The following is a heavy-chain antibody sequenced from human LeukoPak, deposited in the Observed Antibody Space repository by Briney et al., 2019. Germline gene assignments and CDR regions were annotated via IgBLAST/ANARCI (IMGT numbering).Heavy chain of an antibody. CDR1: GFTFSSYG. V-gene: IGHV3-33*01. CDR3: ARDRYYDILTGSPLGWFDP. J-gene: IGHJ5*02. D-gene: IGHD3-9*01. Sequence: PGGSLRLSCAASGFTFSSYGMHWVRQAPGKGLEWVAVIWYDGSNKYYADSVKGRFTISRDNSKNTLYLQVNSLRAEDTAVYYCARDRYYDILTGSPLGWFDPWGQGTLVTVSS. CDR2: IWYDGSNK.